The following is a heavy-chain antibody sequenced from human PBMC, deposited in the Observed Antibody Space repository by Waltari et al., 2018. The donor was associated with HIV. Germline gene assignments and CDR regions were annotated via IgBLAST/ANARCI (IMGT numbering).Heavy chain of an antibody. J-gene: IGHJ6*02. Sequence: QVQLVQSGTEVKKPGSSVKVSCKTSGGTFITYDISWVRQAPGKGLEWMGKITPILIVPNDAQKFQGRITITADKSTRTAYMELTSLRSDDTAVYYCAREGGVSFPGAMDVWGQGTTITVSS. CDR2: ITPILIVP. CDR1: GGTFITYD. CDR3: AREGGVSFPGAMDV. V-gene: IGHV1-69*04. D-gene: IGHD3-10*01.